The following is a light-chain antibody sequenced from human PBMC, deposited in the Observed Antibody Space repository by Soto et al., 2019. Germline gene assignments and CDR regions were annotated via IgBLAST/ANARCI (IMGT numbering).Light chain of an antibody. V-gene: IGLV2-14*01. J-gene: IGLJ2*01. CDR1: SRDVGGYNY. Sequence: QSALTQPASVSGSPGPSITISCTGTSRDVGGYNYVSWHQQHPGKAPKVIITEVSNRPSGVSNRFSGSKSGNTASLTISGLQAEDEGDNYCRSYIGSRTVVVFSGGTKLNVL. CDR3: RSYIGSRTVVV. CDR2: EVS.